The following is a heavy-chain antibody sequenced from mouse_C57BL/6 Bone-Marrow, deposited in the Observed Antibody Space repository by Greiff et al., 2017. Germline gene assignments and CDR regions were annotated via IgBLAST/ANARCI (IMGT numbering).Heavy chain of an antibody. CDR2: IYPRDGST. CDR3: ARSHYSNYERERDY. Sequence: QVQLQQSGPELVKPGASVKLSCKASGYTFTSYDINWVKQRPGQGLEWIGWIYPRDGSTKYNEKFKGKATLTVDTSSSTAYMELHSLTSEDSAVYFCARSHYSNYERERDYWGQGTSVTVSS. CDR1: GYTFTSYD. V-gene: IGHV1-85*01. J-gene: IGHJ4*01. D-gene: IGHD2-5*01.